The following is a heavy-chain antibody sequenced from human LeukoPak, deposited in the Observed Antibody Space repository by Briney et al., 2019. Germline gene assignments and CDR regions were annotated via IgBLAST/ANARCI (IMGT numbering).Heavy chain of an antibody. Sequence: PGGSLRLSCAASGFTFSSYGMHWVRQAPGKGLEWVAVISYDGSNKYYADSVKGRFTISRDNSKNTLYLQMNSLGAEDTAVYYCAKIAEWFGESTVDYWGQGTLVTVSS. CDR3: AKIAEWFGESTVDY. D-gene: IGHD3-10*01. CDR1: GFTFSSYG. CDR2: ISYDGSNK. V-gene: IGHV3-30*18. J-gene: IGHJ4*02.